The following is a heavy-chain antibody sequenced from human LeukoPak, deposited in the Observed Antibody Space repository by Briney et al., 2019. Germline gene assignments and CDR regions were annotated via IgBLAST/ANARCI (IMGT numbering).Heavy chain of an antibody. J-gene: IGHJ4*02. CDR1: GGSFSGYY. D-gene: IGHD3-22*01. CDR2: INHSGST. Sequence: SETLSLTCAVYGGSFSGYYWSWIRQPPGKGLEWIGEINHSGSTNYNPSLKSRVTISVDTSKNQFSLKLSSVTAADTAVYYCARVPVYDSSGHYYFDYWGQGTLVTVSS. V-gene: IGHV4-34*01. CDR3: ARVPVYDSSGHYYFDY.